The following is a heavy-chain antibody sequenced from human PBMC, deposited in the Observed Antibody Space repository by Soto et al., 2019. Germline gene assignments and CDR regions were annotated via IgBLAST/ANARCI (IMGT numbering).Heavy chain of an antibody. CDR3: AATYGSNTHFLY. CDR2: IHSDGSTT. Sequence: EVQLVESGGAEVQPGESLRLSCAASGLSFSTSYMHWFRNVPGRGLVWVSRIHSDGSTTTYADSVRGRFTIPRDNTKNTLYLQMNSLRAEETAVYYCAATYGSNTHFLYWGQGTLVTVST. CDR1: GLSFSTSY. V-gene: IGHV3-74*01. D-gene: IGHD4-17*01. J-gene: IGHJ4*02.